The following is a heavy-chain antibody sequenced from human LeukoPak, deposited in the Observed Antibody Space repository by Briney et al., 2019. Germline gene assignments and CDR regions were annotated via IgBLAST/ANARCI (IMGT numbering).Heavy chain of an antibody. CDR2: IYYDGST. V-gene: IGHV4-59*08. CDR1: GGSISRYY. CDR3: ARPGVGSGRYGAFDI. Sequence: SETLSLTCTVSGGSISRYYWSWIRQPPGKGLEWIGYIYYDGSTNYNPSLKSRVTISLDTSKNQFSLKLSSVTAADTAVYYCARPGVGSGRYGAFDIWGQGTVVTVYS. J-gene: IGHJ3*02. D-gene: IGHD5-18*01.